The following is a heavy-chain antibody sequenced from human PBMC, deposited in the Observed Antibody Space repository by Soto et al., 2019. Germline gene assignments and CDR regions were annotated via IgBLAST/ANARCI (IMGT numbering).Heavy chain of an antibody. CDR2: IYYSGST. V-gene: IGHV4-39*01. D-gene: IGHD5-18*01. CDR1: GGSISSSSYY. Sequence: SETLSLTCTVSGGSISSSSYYWGWIRQPPGKGLEWIGSIYYSGSTYYNPSLKSRVTISVDTSKNQFSLKLSSVTAADTAVYYCARIVDTAMVNRWFDPWGQGTLVTVSS. J-gene: IGHJ5*02. CDR3: ARIVDTAMVNRWFDP.